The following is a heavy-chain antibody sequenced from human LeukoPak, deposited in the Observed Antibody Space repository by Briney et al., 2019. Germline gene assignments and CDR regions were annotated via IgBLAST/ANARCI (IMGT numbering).Heavy chain of an antibody. V-gene: IGHV1-46*01. Sequence: ASVKVSCKAPGYTFTSYYMHWVRQAPGQGLEWMGIINPSGGSTSYAQKFQGRVTMTRDTSTSTVYMELSSLRSEDTAVYYCARGGEVIVVLLMGYFDYWGQGTLVTVSS. CDR3: ARGGEVIVVLLMGYFDY. CDR2: INPSGGST. CDR1: GYTFTSYY. J-gene: IGHJ4*02. D-gene: IGHD2/OR15-2a*01.